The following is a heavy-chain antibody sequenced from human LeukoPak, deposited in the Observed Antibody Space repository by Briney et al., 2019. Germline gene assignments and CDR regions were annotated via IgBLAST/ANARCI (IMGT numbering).Heavy chain of an antibody. CDR1: GASVSSNSAT. CDR2: TYHRSRWYH. CDR3: AYSSSLMPDTYNI. V-gene: IGHV6-1*01. Sequence: SQTLSLTCAISGASVSSNSATWVWIRQSPSGGLEWLGRTYHRSRWYHDYAVSVKSRITINAETSKNQFSLQLTSVIAEDTAVYFCAYSSSLMPDTYNIWGQGTMVIVSS. J-gene: IGHJ3*02. D-gene: IGHD6-13*01.